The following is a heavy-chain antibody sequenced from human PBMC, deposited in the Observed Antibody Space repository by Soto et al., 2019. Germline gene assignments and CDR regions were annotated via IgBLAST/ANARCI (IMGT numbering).Heavy chain of an antibody. D-gene: IGHD5-12*01. CDR2: IYYSGST. CDR3: ARQDIVATTIYYFDY. CDR1: GGSISSCD. J-gene: IGHJ4*02. V-gene: IGHV4-59*08. Sequence: SETLSLTCTVSGGSISSCDWSWIRQPPGKGLEWIGYIYYSGSTNYNPSLKSRVTISVDTSKNQFSLKLSSVTAADTAVYYCARQDIVATTIYYFDYWGQGTLVTVSS.